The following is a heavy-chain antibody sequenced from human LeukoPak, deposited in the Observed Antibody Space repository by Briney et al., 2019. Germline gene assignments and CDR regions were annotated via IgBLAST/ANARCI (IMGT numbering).Heavy chain of an antibody. Sequence: PGGSLRLSCAASGFTFSDYYMSWIRQAPGKGLEGVSYISSSGSTIYYADSVKGRFTISRDNAKNSLYLQMNSLRAEDTAVYYCASHYYDSSGLFDYWGQGTLVTVSS. CDR2: ISSSGSTI. CDR3: ASHYYDSSGLFDY. CDR1: GFTFSDYY. V-gene: IGHV3-11*04. D-gene: IGHD3-22*01. J-gene: IGHJ4*02.